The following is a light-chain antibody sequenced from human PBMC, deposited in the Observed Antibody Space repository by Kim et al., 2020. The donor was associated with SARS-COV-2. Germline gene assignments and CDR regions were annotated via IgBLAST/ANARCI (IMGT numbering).Light chain of an antibody. J-gene: IGLJ3*02. Sequence: RVTISCSGSSSNIGSNTVNWYQQLPGTAPKLLIYSNNQRPSGVTDRFSGSKSGTSASLAISGLQSEDEADYYCAAWDDSLNGHWVFGGGTKLTVL. V-gene: IGLV1-44*01. CDR3: AAWDDSLNGHWV. CDR2: SNN. CDR1: SSNIGSNT.